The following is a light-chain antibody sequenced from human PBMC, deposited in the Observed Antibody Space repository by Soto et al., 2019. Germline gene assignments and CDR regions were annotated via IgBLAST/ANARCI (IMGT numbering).Light chain of an antibody. CDR3: QSYDSTLSARYV. CDR2: EVS. J-gene: IGLJ1*01. Sequence: QSALTQPASVSGSPGQSITISCTGSSSDVGGYHYVSWYQQYPGEAPKLVISEVSNRPSGVSNRFSGSKSGTSASLAITGLQAEDEGDYYCQSYDSTLSARYVFGTGTKLTVL. CDR1: SSDVGGYHY. V-gene: IGLV2-14*01.